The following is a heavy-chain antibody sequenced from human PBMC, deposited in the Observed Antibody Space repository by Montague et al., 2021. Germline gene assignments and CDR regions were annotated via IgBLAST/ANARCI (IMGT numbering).Heavy chain of an antibody. CDR3: ARRLGIRAPFDY. V-gene: IGHV4-59*08. CDR1: GGSISEFY. CDR2: IYDSGTT. Sequence: ETLSLTCTVTGGSISEFYWSWIRQSPEKGLEWIGYIYDSGTTNYNPSLKSRVTISADTSMNLFSLNLRSVTAADTAVYFCARRLGIRAPFDYWGQGTLVTVSS. J-gene: IGHJ4*02. D-gene: IGHD7-27*01.